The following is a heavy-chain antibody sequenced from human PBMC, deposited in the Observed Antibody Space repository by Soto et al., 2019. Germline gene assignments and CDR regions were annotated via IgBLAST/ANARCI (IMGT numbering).Heavy chain of an antibody. Sequence: GGSLRLSCAASGFTFSNAWMSWVRQAPGKGLEWVGRIKSKTDGGTTDYAAPVKGRFTISRDDSKNTLYLQMNSLKTEDTAVYYCTTGPIWFGELPLYYYYGMDVWGQGTTVTVSS. CDR3: TTGPIWFGELPLYYYYGMDV. CDR1: GFTFSNAW. J-gene: IGHJ6*02. CDR2: IKSKTDGGTT. V-gene: IGHV3-15*01. D-gene: IGHD3-10*01.